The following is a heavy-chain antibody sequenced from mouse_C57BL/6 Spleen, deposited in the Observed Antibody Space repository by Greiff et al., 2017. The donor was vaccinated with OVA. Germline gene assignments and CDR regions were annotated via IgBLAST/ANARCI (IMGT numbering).Heavy chain of an antibody. CDR2: IDPSDSYT. J-gene: IGHJ1*03. CDR1: GYTFTSYW. D-gene: IGHD1-1*01. V-gene: IGHV1-50*01. CDR3: AYYYGSSSHWYFDV. Sequence: VQLQQPGAELVKPGASVKLSCKASGYTFTSYWMQWVKQRPGQGLEWIGEIDPSDSYTNYNQKFKGKATLTVDTSSSTAYMQLSSLTSEDSAVDYCAYYYGSSSHWYFDVWGTGTTVTVSS.